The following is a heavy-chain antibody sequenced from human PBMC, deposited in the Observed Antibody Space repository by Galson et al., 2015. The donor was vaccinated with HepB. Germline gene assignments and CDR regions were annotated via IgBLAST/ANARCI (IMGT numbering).Heavy chain of an antibody. CDR2: ISRNSIYI. J-gene: IGHJ4*02. CDR1: GFTFSSYT. V-gene: IGHV3-21*01. Sequence: SLRLSCAASGFTFSSYTMNWVRQAPGKGLEWVSSISRNSIYIYNTDSVKGRFTIYRDNAKNSLYLQINSLRAEDTAVYYCARVGDAYYFGSGSYELDYWGQGTLV. CDR3: ARVGDAYYFGSGSYELDY. D-gene: IGHD3-10*01.